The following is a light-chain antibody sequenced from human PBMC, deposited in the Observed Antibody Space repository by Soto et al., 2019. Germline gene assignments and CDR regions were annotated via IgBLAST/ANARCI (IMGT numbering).Light chain of an antibody. Sequence: GDRVTITCQARQDMYIYLNWYQQKPGKAPKLLIYDASNLETGVPSRISGSGSGTPFTFISSGLQPEDIATYYCQHYDNLPPYIFGPGTKVEMK. CDR3: QHYDNLPPYI. CDR2: DAS. V-gene: IGKV1-33*01. CDR1: QDMYIY. J-gene: IGKJ2*01.